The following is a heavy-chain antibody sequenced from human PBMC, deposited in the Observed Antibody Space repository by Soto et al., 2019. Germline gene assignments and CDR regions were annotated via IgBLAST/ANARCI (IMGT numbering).Heavy chain of an antibody. V-gene: IGHV3-33*08. D-gene: IGHD4-17*01. CDR2: IWYDGSNK. CDR1: GFTFSSYG. J-gene: IGHJ3*02. Sequence: GGSLRLSCAASGFTFSSYGMHWVRQAPGKGLEWVAVIWYDGSNKYYADSVKSRFTISRDNSKNTLYLQMNSLRAEDTAVYYCAREVTVTTSAFDIWGQGTMVTVSS. CDR3: AREVTVTTSAFDI.